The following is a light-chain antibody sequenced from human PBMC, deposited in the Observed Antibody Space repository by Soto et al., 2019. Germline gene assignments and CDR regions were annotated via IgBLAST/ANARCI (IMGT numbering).Light chain of an antibody. CDR2: GAS. V-gene: IGKV3-20*01. CDR3: QQYGSSPPYT. CDR1: QSVSSSY. Sequence: EIVLTQSPGTLSLSPGERATLSCRASQSVSSSYLAWYQQKPGQAPRLLIYGASSRATGIPDRLSGSGSGTDITLTISRLEPEEFAVYYCQQYGSSPPYTFGQGTKLEIK. J-gene: IGKJ2*01.